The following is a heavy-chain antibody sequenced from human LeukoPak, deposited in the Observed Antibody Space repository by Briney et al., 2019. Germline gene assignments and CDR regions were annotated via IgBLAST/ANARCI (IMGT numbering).Heavy chain of an antibody. D-gene: IGHD2-2*01. CDR3: AREVYHCSSTLCSPYYFDY. Sequence: SETLSLTCTVSGGSISSGDYYWSWIRQPPGKGLEWIGYIYYSGNTYYNPSLKSRVTISVDTSKNQFSLKLSSVTAADTAVYYCAREVYHCSSTLCSPYYFDYWGQGTLVTVSS. V-gene: IGHV4-30-4*08. CDR1: GGSISSGDYY. J-gene: IGHJ4*02. CDR2: IYYSGNT.